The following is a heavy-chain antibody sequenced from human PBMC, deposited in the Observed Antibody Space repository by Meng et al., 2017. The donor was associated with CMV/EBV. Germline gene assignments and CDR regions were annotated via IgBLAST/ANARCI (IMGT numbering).Heavy chain of an antibody. CDR3: ARAKTMDY. CDR2: INHSGST. Sequence: SETLSLTCVVYGGSFSGYYWSWIRQPPGKGLEWIGEINHSGSTNYNPSLKSRVTISVDTSKNQFSLKLSSVTAADTAVYYCARAKTMDYWGQGTLVTVSS. J-gene: IGHJ4*02. D-gene: IGHD1-14*01. CDR1: GGSFSGYY. V-gene: IGHV4-34*01.